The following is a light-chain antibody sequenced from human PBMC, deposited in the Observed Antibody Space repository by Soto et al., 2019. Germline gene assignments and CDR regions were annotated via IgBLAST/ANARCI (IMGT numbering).Light chain of an antibody. CDR3: QQSYSTPLT. CDR1: QSISTY. J-gene: IGKJ4*01. Sequence: IQMTQSPSSLSASVGDRVTITCRASQSISTYLNWYQQKPGKAPKLLIFGASSVQSGVPSRFSGSGSGTDFTLTISSLQPEDFATYYCQQSYSTPLTFGGGTKVDIK. V-gene: IGKV1-39*01. CDR2: GAS.